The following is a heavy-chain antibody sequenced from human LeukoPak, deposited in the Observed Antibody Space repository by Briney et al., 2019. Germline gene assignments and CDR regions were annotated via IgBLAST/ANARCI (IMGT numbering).Heavy chain of an antibody. D-gene: IGHD4-11*01. Sequence: GGSLRLSCAAAGFTFSSYSMNWVRQAPGKGLEWVSYISSSSSTIYYADSVKGRFTISRDNAKNSLYVQMNSLRDEDTAVYYCARTGLHGAYDIWGQGTMDTVSS. CDR3: ARTGLHGAYDI. CDR1: GFTFSSYS. CDR2: ISSSSSTI. V-gene: IGHV3-48*02. J-gene: IGHJ3*02.